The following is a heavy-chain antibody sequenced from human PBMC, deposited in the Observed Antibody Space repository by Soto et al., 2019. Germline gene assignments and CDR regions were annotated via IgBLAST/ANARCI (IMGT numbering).Heavy chain of an antibody. CDR1: GFTFSSYA. CDR2: ISGSGGST. CDR3: AKVHCSSTSCYNAGEFNY. D-gene: IGHD2-2*02. V-gene: IGHV3-23*01. J-gene: IGHJ4*02. Sequence: GGSLRLSCAASGFTFSSYAMSWVRQAPGKGLEWVSAISGSGGSTYYADSVKGRFTISRDNSKNTLYLQMNSLRAEDTAVHYCAKVHCSSTSCYNAGEFNYWGQGTLVTVSS.